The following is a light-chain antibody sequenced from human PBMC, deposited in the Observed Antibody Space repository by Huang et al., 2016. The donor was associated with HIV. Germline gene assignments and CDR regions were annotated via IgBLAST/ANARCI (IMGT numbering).Light chain of an antibody. J-gene: IGKJ3*01. CDR2: ATA. CDR1: QGISSY. CDR3: QQLNSYPEGFT. Sequence: IQLTQSPSSLSASVGDRVTITCRASQGISSYFAWYQQKPGKAPKLLIYATATLQSGVPSRFSGSGSGTDFTLTISRLQPEDFATYYCQQLNSYPEGFTFGPGTKVDIK. V-gene: IGKV1-9*01.